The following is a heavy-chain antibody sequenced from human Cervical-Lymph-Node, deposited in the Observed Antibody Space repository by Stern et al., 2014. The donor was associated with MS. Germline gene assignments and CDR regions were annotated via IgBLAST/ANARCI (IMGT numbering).Heavy chain of an antibody. CDR1: GASIRSYS. D-gene: IGHD3-16*01. CDR2: IYDSGSS. Sequence: QVQLVESGPGLVKPSETLSLTCTVSGASIRSYSWSWIRQPPGKGLEWIEYIYDSGSSNQTPALKRRVAISLDTSKNQFTLRLSSVTAVDTAVYYCAGGSAVGAPDYWGQGTLVTVSS. J-gene: IGHJ4*02. V-gene: IGHV4-59*03. CDR3: AGGSAVGAPDY.